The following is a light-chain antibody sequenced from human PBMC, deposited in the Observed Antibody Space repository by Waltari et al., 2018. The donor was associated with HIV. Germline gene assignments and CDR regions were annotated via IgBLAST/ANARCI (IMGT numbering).Light chain of an antibody. CDR1: QRVSSVH. Sequence: EVVLTQSPDLLSLSPGQRATLFCRASQRVSSVHLAWYQQKSGQPPRLLIYGASSRAAGIPDRFSGSGSGTDFTLIINRLEPEDFAVYYCQKYGTSERYTFGQGTKLEIK. CDR2: GAS. V-gene: IGKV3-20*01. CDR3: QKYGTSERYT. J-gene: IGKJ2*01.